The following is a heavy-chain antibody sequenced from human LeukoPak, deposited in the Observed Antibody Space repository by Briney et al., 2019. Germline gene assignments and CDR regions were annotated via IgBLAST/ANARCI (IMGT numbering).Heavy chain of an antibody. D-gene: IGHD6-19*01. Sequence: PSETLSLTRTVSGGSISSNSYYWGWIRQPPGKGPEWIASLSYSGSTSYNPSLKSRVTISVDTSKNQFSLKLISVTAPDMAVYYCAGNSGWFTDSWGRGTLVIVSS. CDR2: LSYSGST. J-gene: IGHJ5*01. CDR1: GGSISSNSYY. V-gene: IGHV4-39*01. CDR3: AGNSGWFTDS.